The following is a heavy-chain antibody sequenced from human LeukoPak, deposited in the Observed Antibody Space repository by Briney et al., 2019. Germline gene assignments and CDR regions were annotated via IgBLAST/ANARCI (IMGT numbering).Heavy chain of an antibody. D-gene: IGHD6-13*01. CDR1: GFTFSSYW. CDR2: IKQDGSEK. Sequence: GGSLRLSCAASGFTFSSYWMSWVRQAPGKGLEWVANIKQDGSEKYYADSVKGRFTISRDNSKNTLYLQMNSLRAEDTAVYYCARSWSSSWFDYWGQGTLVTVSS. V-gene: IGHV3-7*01. J-gene: IGHJ4*02. CDR3: ARSWSSSWFDY.